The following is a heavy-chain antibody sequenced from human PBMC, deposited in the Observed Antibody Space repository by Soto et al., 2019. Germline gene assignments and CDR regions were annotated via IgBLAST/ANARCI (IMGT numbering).Heavy chain of an antibody. D-gene: IGHD1-26*01. V-gene: IGHV4-4*02. CDR2: IYHSGST. CDR3: ARVSGSYYYGMDV. Sequence: QVQLQESGPGLVKPSGTLSLTCAVSGGSISSSNWWSWVRQPPGKGLEWIGEIYHSGSTNYNPSLKSRVTISVDKSKNQYSLKLSSGTAADTAVYDCARVSGSYYYGMDVWGKGTTVTVSS. J-gene: IGHJ6*04. CDR1: GGSISSSNW.